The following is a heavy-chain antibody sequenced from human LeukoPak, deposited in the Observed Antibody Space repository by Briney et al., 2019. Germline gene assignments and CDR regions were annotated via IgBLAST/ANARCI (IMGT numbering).Heavy chain of an antibody. CDR1: GGSISSSSYY. CDR3: VRDHYSWGERAFDP. Sequence: PSETLSLTCTVSGGSISSSSYYWGWIRQPPGKGLEWIGSIYYSGSTYYNPSLKSRVTISVDTSKNQFSLKLSSVTAADTAVYYCVRDHYSWGERAFDPWGQGTLVTVSS. V-gene: IGHV4-39*07. J-gene: IGHJ5*02. CDR2: IYYSGST. D-gene: IGHD3-10*01.